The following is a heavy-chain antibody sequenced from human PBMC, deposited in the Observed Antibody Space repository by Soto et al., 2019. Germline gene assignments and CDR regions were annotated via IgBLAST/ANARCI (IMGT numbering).Heavy chain of an antibody. D-gene: IGHD2-15*01. Sequence: SETLSLTCAVYGGSFSGYYWSWIRQPPGKGLEWIGEINHSGSTNYNPSLKSRVTISVDTPKNQFSLKLSSVTAADTAVYYCARGVIVVVNYNWFDPWGQGTLVTVSS. CDR3: ARGVIVVVNYNWFDP. V-gene: IGHV4-34*01. CDR1: GGSFSGYY. J-gene: IGHJ5*02. CDR2: INHSGST.